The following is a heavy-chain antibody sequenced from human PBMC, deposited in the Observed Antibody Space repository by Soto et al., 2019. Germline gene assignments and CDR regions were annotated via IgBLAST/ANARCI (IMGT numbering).Heavy chain of an antibody. V-gene: IGHV2-5*02. CDR3: AHRRTGDLIDY. CDR1: GFSLTTRGVG. J-gene: IGHJ4*02. D-gene: IGHD2-21*01. Sequence: QITLKESGPALVKPTQTLTLTCTFSGFSLTTRGVGVGWIRQPPRKALEWLALIYWDDDRRYSPSLKSRLTXTXXTSKNQVVRTMTNMGPVDTATYYCAHRRTGDLIDYLGQGTLVTVSS. CDR2: IYWDDDR.